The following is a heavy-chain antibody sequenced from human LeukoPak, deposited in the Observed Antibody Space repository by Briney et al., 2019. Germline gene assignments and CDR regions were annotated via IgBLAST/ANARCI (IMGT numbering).Heavy chain of an antibody. J-gene: IGHJ4*02. CDR1: GFTVSSNY. V-gene: IGHV3-66*02. CDR3: ASTVSGFGELNY. CDR2: IYSGGST. Sequence: GGSLRLSCAASGFTVSSNYMTWVRQAPGKGLEWVSVIYSGGSTYYAGSVKGRFTISRDNSKNTLYLQMNSLRAEDTAVYYCASTVSGFGELNYWGQGTLVTVSS. D-gene: IGHD3-10*01.